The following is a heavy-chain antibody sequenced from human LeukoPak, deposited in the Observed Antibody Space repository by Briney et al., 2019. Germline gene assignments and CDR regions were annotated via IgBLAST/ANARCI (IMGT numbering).Heavy chain of an antibody. CDR1: GGSFSGYY. CDR3: AKDPPRPYYYGSGSNREIDY. D-gene: IGHD3-10*01. CDR2: INHSGST. V-gene: IGHV4-34*01. J-gene: IGHJ4*02. Sequence: SETLSLTCAVYGGSFSGYYWSWIRQPPGKGLEWIGEINHSGSTNYNPSLKSRVTISVDTSKNQFSLKLSSVTAADTAVYYCAKDPPRPYYYGSGSNREIDYWGQGTLVTVSS.